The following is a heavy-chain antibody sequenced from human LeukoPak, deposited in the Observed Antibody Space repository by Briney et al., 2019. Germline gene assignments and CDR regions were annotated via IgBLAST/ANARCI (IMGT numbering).Heavy chain of an antibody. CDR1: GFTFSNAL. CDR2: IKSKTDGGTT. V-gene: IGHV3-15*01. D-gene: IGHD1-1*01. Sequence: GGSLRLSCAASGFTFSNALMSWVRQAPGKGLEWVGRIKSKTDGGTTDYAAPVKGRFTISRDDSKNTLYLQMNSLKTEDTAVYYCTTDAVPEPPGDWGQGTLVTVSS. J-gene: IGHJ4*02. CDR3: TTDAVPEPPGD.